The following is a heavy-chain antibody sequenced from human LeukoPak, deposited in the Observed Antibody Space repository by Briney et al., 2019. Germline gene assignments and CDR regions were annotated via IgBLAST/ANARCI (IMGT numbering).Heavy chain of an antibody. J-gene: IGHJ4*02. CDR1: GGSFSGYY. Sequence: PSETLSLTCAVYGGSFSGYYWSWIRQPPGKGLEWIGEINHSGSTNYNPSLKSRVTISVDTSKNQFSLKLSSVTAADTAVYYCASEVRGVLTYFDYWGQGTLVTVSS. CDR3: ASEVRGVLTYFDY. V-gene: IGHV4-34*01. CDR2: INHSGST. D-gene: IGHD3-10*01.